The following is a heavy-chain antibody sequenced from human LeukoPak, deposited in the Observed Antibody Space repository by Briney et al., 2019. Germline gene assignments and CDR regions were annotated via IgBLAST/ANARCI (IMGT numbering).Heavy chain of an antibody. CDR3: AKMPYYYDSSGYYNFDY. J-gene: IGHJ4*02. CDR1: GLTFSSYA. CDR2: ISGSGGST. Sequence: GGSLRLSCAASGLTFSSYAMSWVRQAPGKGLEWVSAISGSGGSTYYADSVKGRFTISRDNSKNTLYLQMNSLRAEDTAVYYCAKMPYYYDSSGYYNFDYWGQGTLVTVSS. V-gene: IGHV3-23*01. D-gene: IGHD3-22*01.